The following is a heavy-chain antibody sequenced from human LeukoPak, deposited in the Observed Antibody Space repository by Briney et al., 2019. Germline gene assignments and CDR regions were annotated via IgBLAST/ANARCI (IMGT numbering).Heavy chain of an antibody. J-gene: IGHJ6*03. CDR3: AGRTRLVRGVHYMDV. V-gene: IGHV3-53*01. Sequence: GGSLRFSCAASGFTVGSNYMSWVRQAPGKGLEWVSVIYSGGGTYYADSVKGRFTVSRDNSKNTLYLLMNSLRAEDTAVYYCAGRTRLVRGVHYMDVWGKGTTVTVSS. D-gene: IGHD3-10*01. CDR1: GFTVGSNY. CDR2: IYSGGGT.